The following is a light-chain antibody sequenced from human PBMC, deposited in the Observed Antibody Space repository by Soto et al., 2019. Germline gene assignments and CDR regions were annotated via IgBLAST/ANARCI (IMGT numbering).Light chain of an antibody. J-gene: IGKJ4*01. CDR1: QSISNY. CDR2: AAS. Sequence: DMEMTQSPSSLSASVGDRVTITCRASQSISNYLNWYQHKPGKVPKPLIYAASSLQSGVPTRFSGSGSGTDFTLTINSLQPEDFATYYCQQSYGTHLTCGGGTKIEIK. V-gene: IGKV1-39*01. CDR3: QQSYGTHLT.